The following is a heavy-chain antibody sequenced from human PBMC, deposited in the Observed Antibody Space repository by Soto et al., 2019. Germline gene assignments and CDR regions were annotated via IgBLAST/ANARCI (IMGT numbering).Heavy chain of an antibody. J-gene: IGHJ4*02. CDR2: IYYTGST. V-gene: IGHV4-59*08. CDR1: GGSISGYY. D-gene: IGHD6-19*01. Sequence: SETLSLTCTVSGGSISGYYWSWIRQPPGKRLEWIGYIYYTGSTNYNPSLRSRVTISIDTSKNQFSLQLSSVTAADTAVYFCARYPRHGCWGRRTLVTVAS. CDR3: ARYPRHGC.